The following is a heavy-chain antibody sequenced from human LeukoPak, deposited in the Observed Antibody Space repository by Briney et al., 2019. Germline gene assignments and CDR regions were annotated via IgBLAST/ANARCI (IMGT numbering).Heavy chain of an antibody. V-gene: IGHV1-18*01. Sequence: GASVKVSCKASGYTFTSYGISWVRQAPGQGLEWMGWISAYNGNTNYAQKLQGRVTMTTDTSTSTAYMELRSPRSDDTAVYSWARSPEQQLVWRGWFDPWGQGTLVTVSS. CDR3: ARSPEQQLVWRGWFDP. CDR2: ISAYNGNT. J-gene: IGHJ5*02. CDR1: GYTFTSYG. D-gene: IGHD6-13*01.